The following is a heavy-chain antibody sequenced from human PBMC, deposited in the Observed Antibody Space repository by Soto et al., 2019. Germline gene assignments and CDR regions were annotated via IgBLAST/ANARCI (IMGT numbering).Heavy chain of an antibody. CDR2: ISSSSSTI. J-gene: IGHJ4*02. CDR3: ARDLGIAATRAAIDY. Sequence: GGSLRLSCAASGFTFNAYIMNWVRQAPGKGLEWVSYISSSSSTIHYADSVKGRFTISRDNARNSLYLQMNSLRAEDTAVYYCARDLGIAATRAAIDYWGQGTLVTVSS. CDR1: GFTFNAYI. V-gene: IGHV3-48*01. D-gene: IGHD2-15*01.